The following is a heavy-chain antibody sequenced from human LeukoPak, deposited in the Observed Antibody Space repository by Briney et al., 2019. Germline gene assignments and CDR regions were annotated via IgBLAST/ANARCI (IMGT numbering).Heavy chain of an antibody. D-gene: IGHD6-19*01. CDR3: AKGIYSSGWSYFDY. CDR1: GFTFSNSA. Sequence: GGSLRLSCAASGFTFSNSAMSWVRQAPGKGLEWVSTLSGSGITTYYADSVKGRFTISRDNSKNTLYLRMNSLRAEDTAVYYCAKGIYSSGWSYFDYWGHGTLVTVSS. V-gene: IGHV3-23*01. CDR2: LSGSGITT. J-gene: IGHJ4*01.